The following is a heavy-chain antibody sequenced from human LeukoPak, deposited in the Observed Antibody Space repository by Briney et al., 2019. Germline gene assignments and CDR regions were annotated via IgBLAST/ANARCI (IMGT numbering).Heavy chain of an antibody. CDR1: GYTFTSNY. CDR2: ISAYNGNT. V-gene: IGHV1-18*04. J-gene: IGHJ4*02. Sequence: ASVKVSCKASGYTFTSNYIHWVRQAPGQGLEWMGWISAYNGNTNYAQKLQGRVTMTTDTSTSTAYMELRSLRSDDTAVYYCAREGWGVVPDYFDYWGQGTLVTVSS. D-gene: IGHD3-16*01. CDR3: AREGWGVVPDYFDY.